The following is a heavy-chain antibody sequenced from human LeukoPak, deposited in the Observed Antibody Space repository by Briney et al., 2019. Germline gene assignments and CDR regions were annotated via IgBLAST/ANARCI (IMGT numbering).Heavy chain of an antibody. CDR1: GYTFTIYG. J-gene: IGHJ4*02. D-gene: IGHD3-22*01. CDR2: INTNTGNP. V-gene: IGHV7-4-1*02. Sequence: ASVNVSCKASGYTFTIYGISWVRQAPGQGLEWMGWINTNTGNPTYAQGFTGRFVFSLDTSVSTAYLQISSLKAEDTAVYYCAKGYYDSSGYSYYFDHWGQGTLVTVSS. CDR3: AKGYYDSSGYSYYFDH.